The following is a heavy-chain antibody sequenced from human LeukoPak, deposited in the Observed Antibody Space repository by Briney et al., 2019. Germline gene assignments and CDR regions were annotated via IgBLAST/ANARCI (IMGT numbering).Heavy chain of an antibody. CDR3: ARRPLDWWELLLDY. CDR2: IYHSGNS. J-gene: IGHJ4*02. Sequence: PSETLSLTCTVSDYSISSGYYWGWIRQPPGKGLEWIGSIYHSGNSYYNPSLNSRVTISVDTSNNQFSLKLSSVTAADTAVYYCARRPLDWWELLLDYWGQGTLVTVSS. V-gene: IGHV4-38-2*02. CDR1: DYSISSGYY. D-gene: IGHD1-26*01.